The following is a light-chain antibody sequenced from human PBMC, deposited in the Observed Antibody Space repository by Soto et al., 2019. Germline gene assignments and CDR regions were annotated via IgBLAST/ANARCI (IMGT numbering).Light chain of an antibody. V-gene: IGKV1-9*01. CDR1: HGISSY. Sequence: DIQLTQSPSFLSASVGDRVTITCRASHGISSYLAWYQQKPGKAPKLLIYAASTLQSGVPSRFSGSGSGTEFTLTISSLQPEDFATYYCQQLNSYLTFGGGTKVEIK. CDR3: QQLNSYLT. CDR2: AAS. J-gene: IGKJ4*01.